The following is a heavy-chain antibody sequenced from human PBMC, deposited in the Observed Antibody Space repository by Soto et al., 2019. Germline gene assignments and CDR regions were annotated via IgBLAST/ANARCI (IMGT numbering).Heavy chain of an antibody. CDR3: ARGPDYDILTGDDYYYYYMDV. CDR2: INSDGSST. Sequence: EVQLVESGGGLVQPGGSLRLSCAASGFTFSSYWMHWVRQAPGKGLVWVSRINSDGSSTSYADSVKGRFTISRDNAKNPLYLQMNSLRAEDTAVYYCARGPDYDILTGDDYYYYYMDVWGKGTTVTVSS. V-gene: IGHV3-74*01. D-gene: IGHD3-9*01. CDR1: GFTFSSYW. J-gene: IGHJ6*03.